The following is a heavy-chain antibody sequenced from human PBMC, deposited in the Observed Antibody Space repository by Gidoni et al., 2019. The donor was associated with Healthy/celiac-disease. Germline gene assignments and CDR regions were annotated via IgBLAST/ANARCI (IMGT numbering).Heavy chain of an antibody. D-gene: IGHD6-13*01. J-gene: IGHJ4*02. CDR2: IYYSGST. CDR1: GGSISSSSYY. V-gene: IGHV4-39*01. CDR3: ASFFDPYSSSWYREPLPVNDY. Sequence: QLQLQESGPGLVKPSETLSLTCTVSGGSISSSSYYWGWIRQPPGKGLEWIGSIYYSGSTYYHPSLKSRVTISVDTSKNQFSLKLSSVTAADTAVYYCASFFDPYSSSWYREPLPVNDYWGQGTLVTVSS.